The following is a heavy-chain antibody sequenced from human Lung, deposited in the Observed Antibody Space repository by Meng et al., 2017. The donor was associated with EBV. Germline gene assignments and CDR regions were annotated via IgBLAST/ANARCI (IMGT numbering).Heavy chain of an antibody. CDR1: GFIFKNAR. CDR2: TSGSGGTT. J-gene: IGHJ4*02. CDR3: ARGYVGNYYLFDF. Sequence: EGALVEFGGGLVKPGGYQRLSCAASGFIFKNARMNWVRQAPGKGLEWVSGTSGSGGTTYYADSVRGRFTISRDNSKNTLYLQMNSLRAEDTAVYYCARGYVGNYYLFDFWGQGTLVTVSS. V-gene: IGHV3-23*04. D-gene: IGHD1-26*01.